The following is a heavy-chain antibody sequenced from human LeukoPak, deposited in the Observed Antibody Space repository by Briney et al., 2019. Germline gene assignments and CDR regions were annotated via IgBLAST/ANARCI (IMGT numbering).Heavy chain of an antibody. CDR3: ARQSISGSSLSYFDY. D-gene: IGHD3-22*01. CDR2: ICDSGST. Sequence: SETLSLTCTVSGGSISSYYWSWIRQPPGKGLEWTGNICDSGSTNYNPSLKSRVTISVDTSKNQCSLKLSSVTAADTAVYYCARQSISGSSLSYFDYWGQGTLVNVSS. CDR1: GGSISSYY. V-gene: IGHV4-59*01. J-gene: IGHJ4*02.